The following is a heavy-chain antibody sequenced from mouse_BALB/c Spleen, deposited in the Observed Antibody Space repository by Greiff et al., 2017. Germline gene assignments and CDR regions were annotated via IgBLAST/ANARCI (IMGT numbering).Heavy chain of an antibody. CDR2: ISYSGST. CDR1: GYSITSDYA. J-gene: IGHJ2*01. D-gene: IGHD2-2*01. Sequence: EVQLVESGPGLVKPSQSLSLTCTVTGYSITSDYAWNWIRQFPGNKLEWMGYISYSGSTSYNPSLKSRISITRDTSKNQFFLQLNSVTTEDTATYYCARNGYGFDYWGQGTTLTVSS. V-gene: IGHV3-2*02. CDR3: ARNGYGFDY.